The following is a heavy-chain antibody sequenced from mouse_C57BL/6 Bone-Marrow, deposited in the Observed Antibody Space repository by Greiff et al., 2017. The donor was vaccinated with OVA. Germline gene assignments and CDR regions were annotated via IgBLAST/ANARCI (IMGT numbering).Heavy chain of an antibody. J-gene: IGHJ4*01. CDR2: ISNGGGST. Sequence: EAQLVESGGGLVQPGGSLKLSCAASGFTFSDFYMYWIRQTPEKRLEWVAYISNGGGSTYYPDTVKGRFTISRDNAKNTLYLQMSRLKSEDTAMYYCARLDAMDYWGQGTSVTVSS. CDR1: GFTFSDFY. V-gene: IGHV5-12*01. CDR3: ARLDAMDY.